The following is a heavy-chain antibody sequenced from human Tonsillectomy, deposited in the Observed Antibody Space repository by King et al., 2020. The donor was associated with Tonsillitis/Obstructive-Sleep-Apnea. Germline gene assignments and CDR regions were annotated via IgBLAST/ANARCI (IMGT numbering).Heavy chain of an antibody. CDR2: INSDGSST. CDR1: GFTFSSYW. CDR3: AREYYDFWSGYYYYYMDV. J-gene: IGHJ6*03. Sequence: VQLVESGGGLVQPGGSLRLSCAASGFTFSSYWMHWVRQAPGKGLVWVSRINSDGSSTSYADSVKGRFTISRDNAKNTLYLQMNSLRAEDTAVYYCAREYYDFWSGYYYYYMDVWGKGTTVTVSS. V-gene: IGHV3-74*01. D-gene: IGHD3-3*01.